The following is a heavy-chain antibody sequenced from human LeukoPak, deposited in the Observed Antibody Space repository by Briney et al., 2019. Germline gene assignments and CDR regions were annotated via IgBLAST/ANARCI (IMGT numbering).Heavy chain of an antibody. CDR3: APLGYCSGGSCPSHCGMDV. J-gene: IGHJ6*02. D-gene: IGHD2-15*01. CDR1: GGSFSGYY. V-gene: IGHV4-34*01. CDR2: INHSGST. Sequence: SETLSLTCAVYGGSFSGYYWSWIRQPPGKGLEWIGEINHSGSTNHNPSLKSRVTISVDTSKNQFSLKLSSVTAADTAVYYCAPLGYCSGGSCPSHCGMDVWGQGTTVTVSS.